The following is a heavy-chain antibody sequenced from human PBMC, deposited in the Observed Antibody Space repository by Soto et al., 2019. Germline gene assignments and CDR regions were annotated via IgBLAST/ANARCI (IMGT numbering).Heavy chain of an antibody. V-gene: IGHV4-34*01. CDR2: INHSGST. J-gene: IGHJ6*02. CDR1: GGSFSGYY. Sequence: SETLSLTCAVYGGSFSGYYWSWIRQPPGKGLEWIGEINHSGSTNYNPSLKSRVTISVDTSKNKFSLKLSSVTAADPAVYYCARDSISPTYYHCDMDVWGQGTRVTVSS. CDR3: ARDSISPTYYHCDMDV. D-gene: IGHD3-9*01.